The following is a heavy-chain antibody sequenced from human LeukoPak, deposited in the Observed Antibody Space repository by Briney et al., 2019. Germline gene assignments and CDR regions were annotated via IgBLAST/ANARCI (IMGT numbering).Heavy chain of an antibody. CDR1: GFTFSSYA. CDR2: ISGSGGST. D-gene: IGHD6-19*01. J-gene: IGHJ4*02. CDR3: ARNSHGYSSGWLQFNFDY. V-gene: IGHV3-23*01. Sequence: PGGSLRLSCAASGFTFSSYAMSWVRQAPGKGLEWVSAISGSGGSTYYADSVKGRFTISRDNSKNTLYLQMNRLRAEDTAVYYCARNSHGYSSGWLQFNFDYWGQGTLVTVSS.